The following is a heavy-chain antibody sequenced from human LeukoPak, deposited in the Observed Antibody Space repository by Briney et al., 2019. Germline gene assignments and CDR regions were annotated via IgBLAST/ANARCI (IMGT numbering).Heavy chain of an antibody. Sequence: ASVKVSCKASGGTFRSYAISWVRQAPGQGLEWMGGIIPIFGTANYAQKFQGRVTITADESTSTAYMELSSLRSEDTAVYYCARMKDIVVVPAAPTTGERDAFDIWGQGTMVTVSS. J-gene: IGHJ3*02. D-gene: IGHD2-2*01. CDR2: IIPIFGTA. CDR3: ARMKDIVVVPAAPTTGERDAFDI. CDR1: GGTFRSYA. V-gene: IGHV1-69*13.